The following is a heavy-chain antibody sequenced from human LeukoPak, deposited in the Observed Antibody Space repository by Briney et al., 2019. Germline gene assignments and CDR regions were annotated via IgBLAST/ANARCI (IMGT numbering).Heavy chain of an antibody. CDR2: IIPILGIA. D-gene: IGHD3-22*01. J-gene: IGHJ4*02. CDR3: ASYYYDSSGYYYY. CDR1: GGTFSSYA. Sequence: KISCKASGGTFSSYAISWVRQAPGQGLEWMGRIIPILGIANYAQKFQGRVTITADKSTSTAYMELSSLRSEDTAVYYCASYYYDSSGYYYYWGQGTLVTVSS. V-gene: IGHV1-69*04.